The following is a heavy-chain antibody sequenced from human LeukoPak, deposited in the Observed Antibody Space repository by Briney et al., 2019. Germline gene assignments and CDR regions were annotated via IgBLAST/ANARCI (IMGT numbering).Heavy chain of an antibody. Sequence: GESLRLSCAASGFIFTHGWTSWVRQAPGKGQEWVGRIKSKTDGGTADYAAPVKGRFTISRDESTNTLYLQVNSPKTEDTGVYYCTTVQTGRFDPWGQGTLVTVSS. CDR2: IKSKTDGGTA. D-gene: IGHD1-14*01. CDR1: GFIFTHGW. V-gene: IGHV3-15*01. CDR3: TTVQTGRFDP. J-gene: IGHJ5*02.